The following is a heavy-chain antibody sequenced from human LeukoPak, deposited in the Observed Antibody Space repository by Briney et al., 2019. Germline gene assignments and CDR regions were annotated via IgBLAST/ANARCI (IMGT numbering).Heavy chain of an antibody. CDR1: GFTFSSYG. CDR2: ISFDGSNK. V-gene: IGHV3-30*03. Sequence: GGSLRLSCAASGFTFSSYGMHWVRQAPGKGLEWVAVISFDGSNKFYADSVKGRFTISRDNSKNTLYLQMNSLSSEDTAVYYCARGGDCSGWYIDYWGQGTLVTVSS. CDR3: ARGGDCSGWYIDY. D-gene: IGHD2-15*01. J-gene: IGHJ4*02.